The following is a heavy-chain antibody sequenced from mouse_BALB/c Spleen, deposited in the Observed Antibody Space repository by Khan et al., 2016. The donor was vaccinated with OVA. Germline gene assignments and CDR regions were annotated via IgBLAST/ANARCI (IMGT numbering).Heavy chain of an antibody. CDR3: ARSVTITTVVATDFDY. CDR2: ISYSGRT. D-gene: IGHD1-1*01. J-gene: IGHJ2*01. V-gene: IGHV3-2*02. CDR1: GYSITSDYA. Sequence: EVQLQESGPGLVKPSQSLSLTCTVTGYSITSDYAWNWIRQFPGNKLEWMGYISYSGRTSYNHSLKSRISITRDTSKHTFFLQLNSVNTEDKATXYCARSVTITTVVATDFDYWGQGTTLTVSS.